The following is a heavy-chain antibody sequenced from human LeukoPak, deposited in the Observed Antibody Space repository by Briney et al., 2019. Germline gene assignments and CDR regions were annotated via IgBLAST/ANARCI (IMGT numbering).Heavy chain of an antibody. J-gene: IGHJ4*02. Sequence: ASVKVSCKASGYTFSDYAVHWVRQAPGQRFEWMGWIDAGNGDTRYSQKFQGRVTITRDTSASTAYMELSSLRSEDTAVYYCATYYYDSSGYYDFDYWGQGTLVTVSS. CDR1: GYTFSDYA. V-gene: IGHV1-3*01. CDR3: ATYYYDSSGYYDFDY. CDR2: IDAGNGDT. D-gene: IGHD3-22*01.